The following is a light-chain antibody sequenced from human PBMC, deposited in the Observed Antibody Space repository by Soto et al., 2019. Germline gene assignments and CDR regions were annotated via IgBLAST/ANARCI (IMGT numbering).Light chain of an antibody. CDR2: GNN. CDR1: SSNIGAGYD. V-gene: IGLV1-40*01. J-gene: IGLJ2*01. CDR3: QAYDSSLSASVL. Sequence: QSVLTQPPSVSGAPGQRGTISCTGSSSNIGAGYDVHWYQQLPGTDPKLLIYGNNNRPSGVPDRFSGSKSGTSASLAITGFQAEYEADYYCQAYDSSLSASVLFGGGTKLTVL.